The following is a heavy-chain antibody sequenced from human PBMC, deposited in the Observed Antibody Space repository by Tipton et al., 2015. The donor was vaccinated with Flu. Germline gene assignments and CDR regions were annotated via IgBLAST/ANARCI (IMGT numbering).Heavy chain of an antibody. J-gene: IGHJ6*02. Sequence: GLVKPSETLSLTCTVSGDSISTTIYYWGWVRQPPGKGLEWIGSIYYSGTTYYNPSLKSRVTISVDSSKNEFSLTLASLTAADTAVYYCARDLWNDRRAYSYYGVDVWGQGTTVTVSS. CDR3: ARDLWNDRRAYSYYGVDV. CDR1: GDSISTTIYY. CDR2: IYYSGTT. D-gene: IGHD1-1*01. V-gene: IGHV4-39*07.